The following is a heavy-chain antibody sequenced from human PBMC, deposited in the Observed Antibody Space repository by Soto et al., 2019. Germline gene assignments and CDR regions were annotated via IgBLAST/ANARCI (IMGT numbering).Heavy chain of an antibody. J-gene: IGHJ4*02. D-gene: IGHD6-19*01. CDR1: GYTFTSYG. CDR2: INAYNGNT. V-gene: IGHV1-18*01. Sequence: QVQLVQSGAEVKKPGASVKVSCKASGYTFTSYGISWVRQAPGQGLEWMGWINAYNGNTNYAQKFQGRVTMTTHTTTSTVYMELRSLRSDDTAVYYCASDAVAGTYFDYWGQGTLVTVSS. CDR3: ASDAVAGTYFDY.